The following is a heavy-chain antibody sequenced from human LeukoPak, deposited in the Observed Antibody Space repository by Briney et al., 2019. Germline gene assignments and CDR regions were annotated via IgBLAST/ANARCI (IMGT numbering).Heavy chain of an antibody. V-gene: IGHV1-2*02. CDR3: ARVEGGVVIIHGFDY. D-gene: IGHD3-3*01. CDR1: GYTFTGYY. Sequence: ASVKVSCKASGYTFTGYYMHWVRQSPGQGLEWMGWINPNSGGTNYAQKFQGRVTMTRDTSISTAYMELSRLRPDDTAVYYCARVEGGVVIIHGFDYWGQGTLVTVSS. CDR2: INPNSGGT. J-gene: IGHJ4*02.